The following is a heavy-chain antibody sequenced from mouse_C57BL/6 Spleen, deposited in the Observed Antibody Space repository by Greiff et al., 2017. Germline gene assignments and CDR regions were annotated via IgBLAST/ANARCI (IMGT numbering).Heavy chain of an antibody. CDR3: ACDYPY. D-gene: IGHD2-4*01. Sequence: VQLQQPGAELVMPGASVKLSCKASGYTFTSYWMHWVKQRTGQGLEWIGEIDPSDSYTNYNQKFKGKSTLTVDKSSSTSYMQLSSLTSEDSAVYYCACDYPYWGQGTLVTVSA. J-gene: IGHJ3*01. CDR1: GYTFTSYW. CDR2: IDPSDSYT. V-gene: IGHV1-69*01.